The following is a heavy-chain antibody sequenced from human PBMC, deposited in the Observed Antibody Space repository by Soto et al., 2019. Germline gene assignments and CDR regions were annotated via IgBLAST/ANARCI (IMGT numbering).Heavy chain of an antibody. CDR1: GGSISSGGYY. CDR3: ARAERRASYYYHSGMDV. CDR2: IYYSGST. J-gene: IGHJ6*02. V-gene: IGHV4-31*01. Sequence: QVQLQESGPGLVKPSQTLSLTCTVSGGSISSGGYYWSWIRQHPGKGLEWLGYIYYSGSTYYNPSLKSQVTISVGTSKTQFSLKLSSVPAAATAGYYWARAERRASYYYHSGMDVWGQGNTVTVSS.